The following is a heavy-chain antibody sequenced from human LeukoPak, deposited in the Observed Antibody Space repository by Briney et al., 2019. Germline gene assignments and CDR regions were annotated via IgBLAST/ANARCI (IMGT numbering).Heavy chain of an antibody. Sequence: GESLKISCKGSGYTFSNYWIAWVRQMPGKGLEWVAFVYPGSASDTRYSPSFQGQVTISADKSISTAYLEWSSLRASYTAIYYCARNHYYGAGTYFDLWGQGTMVTVSP. J-gene: IGHJ3*01. CDR2: VYPGSASDT. D-gene: IGHD3-10*01. CDR3: ARNHYYGAGTYFDL. CDR1: GYTFSNYW. V-gene: IGHV5-51*01.